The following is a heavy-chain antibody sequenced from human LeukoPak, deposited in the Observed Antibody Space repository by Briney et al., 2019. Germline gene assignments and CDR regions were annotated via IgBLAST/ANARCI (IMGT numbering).Heavy chain of an antibody. D-gene: IGHD2-15*01. CDR1: GFRFRTYE. CDR3: ARDHMVEVGSYGLDV. V-gene: IGHV3-48*03. J-gene: IGHJ6*02. CDR2: ISSGGNSK. Sequence: GGSLRLSCEASGFRFRTYEMNWVRQAPGKGLEWVSYISSGGNSKYYADSVKGRFTVPRDNVKNSLYLQMNSLRAEDTAVYYCARDHMVEVGSYGLDVWGQGTSVTVSS.